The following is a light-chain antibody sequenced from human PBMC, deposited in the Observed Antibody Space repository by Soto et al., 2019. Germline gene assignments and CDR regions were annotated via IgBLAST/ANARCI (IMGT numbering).Light chain of an antibody. V-gene: IGKV3D-20*01. CDR1: QSLSSTY. CDR2: DAS. CDR3: QQYRSLPYT. J-gene: IGKJ2*01. Sequence: EIVLTQSPATLSLSPGEGATLSCGASQSLSSTYLAWYQQKPGLAPRLLIYDASSRATGIPDRFSGSASGTDFALTISRLEPEDFAVYYCQQYRSLPYTFGQGTKPEIK.